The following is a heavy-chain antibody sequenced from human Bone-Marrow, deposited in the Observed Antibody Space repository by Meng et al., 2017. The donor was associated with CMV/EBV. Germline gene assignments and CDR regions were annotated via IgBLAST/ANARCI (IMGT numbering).Heavy chain of an antibody. CDR3: ARDRDYSGSYYFDY. D-gene: IGHD1-26*01. CDR2: ISYDGSNK. Sequence: GESLKISCAASGFTFSSYAMHWVRQAPGKGLEWVAVISYDGSNKYYADSVKGRFTISRDNSKNTLYLQMNSLRAEDTAVYYCARDRDYSGSYYFDYWGQGTRVTVSS. V-gene: IGHV3-30*04. J-gene: IGHJ4*02. CDR1: GFTFSSYA.